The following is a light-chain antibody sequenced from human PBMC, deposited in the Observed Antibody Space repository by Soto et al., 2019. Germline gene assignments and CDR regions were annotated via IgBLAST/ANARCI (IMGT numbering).Light chain of an antibody. J-gene: IGKJ4*01. CDR2: AAS. CDR3: QKYNSAPLT. V-gene: IGKV1-27*01. Sequence: IQMTQSPSSRSASVVDRVTITFRSGQVIGNDLAWYQQKPGKVPKLLIYAASTLQSGAPSRFSGSGSGTDFTLTISSLQPEDVATYYCQKYNSAPLTFGGGTKVDIK. CDR1: QVIGND.